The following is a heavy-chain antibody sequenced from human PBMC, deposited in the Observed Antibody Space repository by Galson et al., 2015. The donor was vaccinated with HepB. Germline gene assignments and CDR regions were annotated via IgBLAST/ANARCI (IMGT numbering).Heavy chain of an antibody. CDR1: GFTFSSYG. Sequence: SLRLSCAASGFTFSSYGMHWVRQAPGKGLEWVAVISYDGSNKYHADSVKGRFTISRDNSKNTLYLQMNSLRAEDTALYYCAKERLASADYFFNYWGQGTLVTVSS. CDR3: AKERLASADYFFNY. J-gene: IGHJ4*02. V-gene: IGHV3-30*18. CDR2: ISYDGSNK. D-gene: IGHD2-2*01.